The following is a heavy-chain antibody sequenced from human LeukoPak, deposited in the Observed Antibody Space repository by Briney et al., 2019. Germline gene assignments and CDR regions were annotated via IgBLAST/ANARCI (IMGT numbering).Heavy chain of an antibody. J-gene: IGHJ6*02. CDR3: ARHSRGSEYGMDV. CDR2: IYYNGKT. Sequence: SETLSLTCTVSGVSISSYYWSWIRQPPGKGLEWIGYIYYNGKTNYSPSLNSRFTISVDTSKNQLSLKLNSMTAADTAVYDCARHSRGSEYGMDVWGQGTTITVSS. CDR1: GVSISSYY. D-gene: IGHD3-10*01. V-gene: IGHV4-59*08.